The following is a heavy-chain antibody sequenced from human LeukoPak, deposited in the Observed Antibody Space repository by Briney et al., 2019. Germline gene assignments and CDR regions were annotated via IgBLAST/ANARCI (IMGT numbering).Heavy chain of an antibody. V-gene: IGHV3-21*01. D-gene: IGHD1-26*01. CDR2: ISSSSSYI. Sequence: GGSLRLSCAASGFTFSSYSMNWVRQAPGKGLEWVSSISSSSSYIYYADSVKGRFTISRDNAKNSLYLQMNSLRAEDTAVYYCARDLPTSEVGATVSFDYWGQGNLVTVSS. J-gene: IGHJ4*02. CDR3: ARDLPTSEVGATVSFDY. CDR1: GFTFSSYS.